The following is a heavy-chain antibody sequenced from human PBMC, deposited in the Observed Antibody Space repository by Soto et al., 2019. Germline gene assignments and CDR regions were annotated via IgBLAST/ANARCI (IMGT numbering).Heavy chain of an antibody. V-gene: IGHV3-23*01. J-gene: IGHJ4*02. D-gene: IGHD6-19*01. Sequence: GGSLRLSCAASGFTFSSYAMSWVRQAPGKGLEWVSAINGSGGSTYYADSVKGRFTISRDNSKNTLYLQMNSLRAEDTAVYYCAKDLRGIAVAPGDYWGQGTLVTVSS. CDR2: INGSGGST. CDR3: AKDLRGIAVAPGDY. CDR1: GFTFSSYA.